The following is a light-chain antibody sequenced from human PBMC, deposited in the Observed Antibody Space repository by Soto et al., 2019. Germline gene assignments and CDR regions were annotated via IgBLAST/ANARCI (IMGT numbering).Light chain of an antibody. CDR2: KDS. V-gene: IGLV3-27*01. CDR3: YPAADNTPV. J-gene: IGLJ3*02. CDR1: VLAKKY. Sequence: SYELTQPSSVSVSPGQTARITCSGDVLAKKYARWFQQKPGQAPVLVIYKDSERPSGIPERFSGSSSGTTVTLTISGAQVEDEADYYCYPAADNTPVFGGGTKLTVL.